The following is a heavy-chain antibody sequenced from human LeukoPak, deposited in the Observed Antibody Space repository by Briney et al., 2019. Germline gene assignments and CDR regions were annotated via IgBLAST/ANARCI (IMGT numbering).Heavy chain of an antibody. CDR3: ARRKDFADFGSAYYPLDH. J-gene: IGHJ5*02. CDR2: INWNGGST. CDR1: GFTFDDYG. Sequence: GGSLRLSCEVSGFTFDDYGMNWVRQPPGKGLEWISDINWNGGSTSYAASVRGRFTVSRDNAKNLLYLQMTSLRVEDTALYYSARRKDFADFGSAYYPLDHWGQGTLVTVS. D-gene: IGHD3-3*01. V-gene: IGHV3-20*04.